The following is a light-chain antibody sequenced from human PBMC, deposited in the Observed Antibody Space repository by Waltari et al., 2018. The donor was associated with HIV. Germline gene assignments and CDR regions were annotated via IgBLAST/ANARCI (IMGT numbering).Light chain of an antibody. CDR1: QSVSTN. CDR3: QRYNDWPPLT. CDR2: SAS. J-gene: IGKJ4*01. V-gene: IGKV3-15*01. Sequence: EIVMTQSPATLSVSPGERATLSCRASQSVSTNLAWYQQKPGQAPGLLIYSASTRATGISSRFSGSGSGTVFTLTISSLQSEDFAVYYCQRYNDWPPLTFGGGTKVEMK.